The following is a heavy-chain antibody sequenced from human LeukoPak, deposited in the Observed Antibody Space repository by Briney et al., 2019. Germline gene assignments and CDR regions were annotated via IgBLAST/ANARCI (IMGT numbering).Heavy chain of an antibody. CDR1: VYTFTAYY. Sequence: ASVKLSCKASVYTFTAYYIHWVRQAPGQGLEWLGWMYPKTAASNTNQNFQVRVTMTSDTSITTAYMELTLLTSDDTAIYYCVRADGGSHFDYWGQGTLVTVSS. CDR3: VRADGGSHFDY. V-gene: IGHV1-2*02. D-gene: IGHD1-26*01. CDR2: MYPKTAAS. J-gene: IGHJ4*02.